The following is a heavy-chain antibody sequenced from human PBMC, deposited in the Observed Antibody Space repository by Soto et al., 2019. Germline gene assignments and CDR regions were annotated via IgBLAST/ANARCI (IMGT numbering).Heavy chain of an antibody. Sequence: EVQLVESGGGLVQPGGSLRLSCAASGFTFSSYSMNWVRQAPGKGLEWVSYISSSSRTTYYADSVKGRFTISRDNAKNSLYLQMTSLRDEDTAVYYCARDDRAGYFQHWGQGTLVTVSS. J-gene: IGHJ1*01. CDR1: GFTFSSYS. CDR2: ISSSSRTT. CDR3: ARDDRAGYFQH. V-gene: IGHV3-48*02.